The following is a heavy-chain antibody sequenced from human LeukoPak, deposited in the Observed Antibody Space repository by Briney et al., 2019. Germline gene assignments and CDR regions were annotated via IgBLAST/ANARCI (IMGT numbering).Heavy chain of an antibody. CDR3: AKGTCSSTSCYFDY. CDR1: GFTFDDYA. V-gene: IGHV3-9*03. J-gene: IGHJ4*02. Sequence: HPGGSLRLSCAASGFTFDDYAMHWVRQAPGKGLEWVSGISWNSGSIGYADSVKGRFTISRDNAKNSLYLQMNSLRAEDMALYYCAKGTCSSTSCYFDYWGQGTLVTVSS. D-gene: IGHD2-2*01. CDR2: ISWNSGSI.